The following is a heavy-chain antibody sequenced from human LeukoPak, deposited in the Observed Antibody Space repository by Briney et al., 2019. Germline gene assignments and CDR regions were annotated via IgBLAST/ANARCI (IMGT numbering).Heavy chain of an antibody. Sequence: GGSLRLSCAASGFTFNNYGMSWVRQAPGEGLEWVANIKQDGSEKYYVDSVKGRFTISRDNAKNSLYLQMNSLRAEDTAVYYCTRVHGGYPFDSWGQGTLVTVSS. CDR1: GFTFNNYG. CDR2: IKQDGSEK. V-gene: IGHV3-7*01. D-gene: IGHD2-15*01. CDR3: TRVHGGYPFDS. J-gene: IGHJ4*02.